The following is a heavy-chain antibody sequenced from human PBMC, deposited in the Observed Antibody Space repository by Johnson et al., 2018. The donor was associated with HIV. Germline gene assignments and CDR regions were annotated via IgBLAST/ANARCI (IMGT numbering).Heavy chain of an antibody. V-gene: IGHV3-30*04. CDR3: AKEQEWEPGAFDI. D-gene: IGHD1-26*01. CDR1: GFTFSSYA. J-gene: IGHJ3*02. Sequence: VLLLESGGGVVQPGRSLRLSCAASGFTFSSYAMHWVRQAPGKGLEWVAVIWYDGSNKYYADSVKGRFTISRDNSKNTLYLQMNGLRAEDMAVYYCAKEQEWEPGAFDIWGQGTMVTVSS. CDR2: IWYDGSNK.